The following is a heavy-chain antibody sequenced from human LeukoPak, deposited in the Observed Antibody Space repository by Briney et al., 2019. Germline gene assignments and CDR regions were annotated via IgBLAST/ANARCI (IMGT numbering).Heavy chain of an antibody. CDR1: GGTFSSYA. J-gene: IGHJ4*02. Sequence: ASVKVSCKASGGTFSSYAISWVRQAPGQGLEWMGRIIPIFGTANYAQKFQGRVTITTDESTSTAYMELSSLRSEDTAVYYCARVACGGDCCPYYFDYWGQGTLLTVSS. CDR3: ARVACGGDCCPYYFDY. D-gene: IGHD2-21*02. CDR2: IIPIFGTA. V-gene: IGHV1-69*05.